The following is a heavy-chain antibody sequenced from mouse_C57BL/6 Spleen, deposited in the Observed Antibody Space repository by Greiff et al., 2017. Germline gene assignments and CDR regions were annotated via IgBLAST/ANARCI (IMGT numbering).Heavy chain of an antibody. CDR3: ARGGYYGSSWGYFDV. J-gene: IGHJ1*03. V-gene: IGHV1-52*01. D-gene: IGHD1-1*01. CDR1: GYTFTSYW. Sequence: QVQLQQPGAELVRPGSSVKLSCKASGYTFTSYWMHWVKQRPIQGLEWIGNIDPSDSETHYNQKFKDKATLTVDKSSSTAYMQLSSLTSEDSAVXDCARGGYYGSSWGYFDVWGTGTTVTVSS. CDR2: IDPSDSET.